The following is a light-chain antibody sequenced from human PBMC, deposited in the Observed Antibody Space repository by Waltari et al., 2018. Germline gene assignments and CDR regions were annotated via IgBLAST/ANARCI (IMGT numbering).Light chain of an antibody. Sequence: QSALTQPPSASGSPGQSVTISCTGTGSDVGGYKTVSWYQQHPGKVPKLMIYEDSKRPSGVPDRFSGYKSGNTASLTVSGLQVEDEADYYCSSYAGNNILVFGGGTKLTVL. CDR2: EDS. CDR3: SSYAGNNILV. J-gene: IGLJ2*01. CDR1: GSDVGGYKT. V-gene: IGLV2-8*01.